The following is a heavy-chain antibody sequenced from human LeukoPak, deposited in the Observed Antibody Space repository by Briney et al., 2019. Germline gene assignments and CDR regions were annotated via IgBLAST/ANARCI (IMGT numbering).Heavy chain of an antibody. Sequence: PSETLSLTCTVSGGSISSGSYYWSRIRQPAGKGLEWIGRIYTSGSTNYNPSLKSRVTTSVDTSKNQFSLKLSSVTAADTAVYYCARDTSDYSGSYFDYWGQGTLVTVSS. CDR2: IYTSGST. CDR1: GGSISSGSYY. V-gene: IGHV4-61*02. CDR3: ARDTSDYSGSYFDY. D-gene: IGHD1-26*01. J-gene: IGHJ4*02.